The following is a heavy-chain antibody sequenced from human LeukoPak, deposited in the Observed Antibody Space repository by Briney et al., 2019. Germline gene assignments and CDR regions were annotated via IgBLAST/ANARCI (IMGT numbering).Heavy chain of an antibody. Sequence: GGSLRLSYAASGFTFSSYWMSWVRQAPGKGLEWVANIKQDGSEKYYVDSVKGRFTISRDNAKNSLYLQMNSLRAEDTAVYYCARARLQLAAARFDPWGQGTLVTVSS. CDR3: ARARLQLAAARFDP. J-gene: IGHJ5*02. CDR1: GFTFSSYW. CDR2: IKQDGSEK. D-gene: IGHD6-13*01. V-gene: IGHV3-7*01.